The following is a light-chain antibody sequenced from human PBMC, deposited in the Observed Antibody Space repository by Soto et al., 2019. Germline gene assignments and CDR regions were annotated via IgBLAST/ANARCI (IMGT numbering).Light chain of an antibody. Sequence: DVVMTQTPPSSPVTLGQPASISCRSSQSLLHSDGNTYLSWLQQRPGQPPRLLIYEISKRFSGVPDRFSGSGAGTDFTLRISRVEAEDVGVYYCMQATQFPRSFGQGTKVDIK. CDR1: QSLLHSDGNTY. CDR3: MQATQFPRS. V-gene: IGKV2-24*01. CDR2: EIS. J-gene: IGKJ1*01.